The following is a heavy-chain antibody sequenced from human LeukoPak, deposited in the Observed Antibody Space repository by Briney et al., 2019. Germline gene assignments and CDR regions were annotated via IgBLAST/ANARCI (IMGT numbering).Heavy chain of an antibody. Sequence: SGGSLRLSCAASGFTFSSFSMIWVRQAPGKGLEWVATVSGSGDRMYHADSVKGRFTISRDNSKNTIYLQMNSLRAEDTALYYCAKAAAAPGFDFWGQGTLVTVSS. CDR1: GFTFSSFS. CDR3: AKAAAAPGFDF. CDR2: VSGSGDRM. V-gene: IGHV3-23*01. J-gene: IGHJ4*02. D-gene: IGHD6-13*01.